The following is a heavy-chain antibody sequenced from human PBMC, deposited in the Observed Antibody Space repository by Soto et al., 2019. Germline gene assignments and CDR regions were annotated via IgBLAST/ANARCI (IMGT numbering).Heavy chain of an antibody. J-gene: IGHJ6*02. D-gene: IGHD7-27*01. Sequence: GGSLRLSCAASGFTFSSYSMNWVRQAPGKGLEWVSYISSSSSTIYYADSVKGRFTISRDNAKNSLYLQMNSLRDEDTAVYYCARDPPPNGYYGMDVWGQGTTVTVSS. CDR1: GFTFSSYS. V-gene: IGHV3-48*02. CDR3: ARDPPPNGYYGMDV. CDR2: ISSSSSTI.